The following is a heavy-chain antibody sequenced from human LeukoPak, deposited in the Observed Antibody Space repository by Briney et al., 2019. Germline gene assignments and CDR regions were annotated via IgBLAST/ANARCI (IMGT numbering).Heavy chain of an antibody. Sequence: SVKVSCKASGGTFSSYAISWVRQAPGQGLEWMGGIIPIFGTANYAQKFQGRVTITADESTSTAYMELSRLRSEDTAVNYCASSQETICKPRHYYYYMEVSGKG. CDR2: IIPIFGTA. V-gene: IGHV1-69*13. J-gene: IGHJ6*03. D-gene: IGHD5-24*01. CDR1: GGTFSSYA. CDR3: ASSQETICKPRHYYYYMEV.